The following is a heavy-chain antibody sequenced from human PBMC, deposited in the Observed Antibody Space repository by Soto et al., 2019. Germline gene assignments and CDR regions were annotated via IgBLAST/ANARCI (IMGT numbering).Heavy chain of an antibody. V-gene: IGHV3-74*01. CDR3: ARAGWYRFDY. Sequence: EGQLVESGGDLVQPGGSMSLSCAASGFTFGSYWMHWVRQAPGKGLVWVSRINSDGSTTNYGDSEKGRFTISRDNAKSTLYLQMNSLRAEDTAVYYCARAGWYRFDYWGQGTLLTVSS. CDR1: GFTFGSYW. D-gene: IGHD2-15*01. J-gene: IGHJ4*02. CDR2: INSDGSTT.